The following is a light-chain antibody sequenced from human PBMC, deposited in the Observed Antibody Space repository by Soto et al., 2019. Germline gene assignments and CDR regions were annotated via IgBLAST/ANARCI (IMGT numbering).Light chain of an antibody. CDR2: GAS. V-gene: IGKV3-15*01. CDR1: QSVSSN. Sequence: EVVMTNSPATVSVSPGERAALSCRASQSVSSNLAWYQQKPGQAPRLLIYGASTRATGIPARFSGSGSGTDFTLTISRLEPEDFAVYYCKQYGSSAITFGQGTRLEIK. J-gene: IGKJ5*01. CDR3: KQYGSSAIT.